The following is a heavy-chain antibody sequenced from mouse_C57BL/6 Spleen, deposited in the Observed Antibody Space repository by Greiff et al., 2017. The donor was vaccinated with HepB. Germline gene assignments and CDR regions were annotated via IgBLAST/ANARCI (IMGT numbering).Heavy chain of an antibody. J-gene: IGHJ4*01. D-gene: IGHD2-4*01. CDR2: IYPRDGST. V-gene: IGHV1-85*01. CDR1: GYTFTSYD. CDR3: ARASYDYGVYYAMDY. Sequence: VNLVESGPELVKPGASVKLSCKASGYTFTSYDINWVKQRPGQGLEWIGWIYPRDGSTKYNEKFKGKATLTVDTSSSTAYMELHSLTSEDSAVYFCARASYDYGVYYAMDYWGQGTSVTVSS.